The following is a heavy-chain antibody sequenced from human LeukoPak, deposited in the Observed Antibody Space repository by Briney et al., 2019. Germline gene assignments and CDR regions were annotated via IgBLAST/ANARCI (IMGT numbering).Heavy chain of an antibody. CDR1: GYRFTTYY. J-gene: IGHJ4*02. V-gene: IGHV1-46*01. Sequence: ASVKVSCKASGYRFTTYYIHWVRQAPGQGPEWMGLINPSDGGTSYAQKFQGRISMTRDTSTGTVYMELSSLGSEDTAVYYCARHYGDSSGYDDYWGQETLVTVSS. CDR3: ARHYGDSSGYDDY. D-gene: IGHD3-22*01. CDR2: INPSDGGT.